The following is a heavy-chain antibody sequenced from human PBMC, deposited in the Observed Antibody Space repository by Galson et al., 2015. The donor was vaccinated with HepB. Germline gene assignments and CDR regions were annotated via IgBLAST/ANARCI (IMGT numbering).Heavy chain of an antibody. J-gene: IGHJ4*02. D-gene: IGHD2-2*01. CDR3: ATGYWGPRIVVGPPAQPVDQ. CDR1: GYTLIELS. CDR2: FSPEDGET. Sequence: SVKVSCKVSGYTLIELSMFWVRQAPGKGLEWMGGFSPEDGETIYAQKFQGRVTMTEDTSTDTAYMELSSLRSDDTAMYYCATGYWGPRIVVGPPAQPVDQWGQGTLVIVSS. V-gene: IGHV1-24*01.